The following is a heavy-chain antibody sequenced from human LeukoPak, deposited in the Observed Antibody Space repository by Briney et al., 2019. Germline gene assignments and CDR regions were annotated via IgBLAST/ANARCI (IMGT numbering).Heavy chain of an antibody. V-gene: IGHV4-4*02. CDR3: AREGGFYRPLDY. Sequence: SETLSLTCGVSGGSVINTNWWTWVRQPPGKGLEWVGEVHLDGRTNYNPSLKSRLTMSVDVSENQVSLNLTSVTAADTAVYYCAREGGFYRPLDYSGQGTLVTVTS. CDR1: GGSVINTNW. D-gene: IGHD3-3*01. CDR2: VHLDGRT. J-gene: IGHJ4*02.